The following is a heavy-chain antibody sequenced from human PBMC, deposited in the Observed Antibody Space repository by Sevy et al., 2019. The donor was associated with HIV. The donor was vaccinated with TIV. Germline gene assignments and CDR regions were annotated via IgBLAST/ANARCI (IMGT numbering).Heavy chain of an antibody. CDR1: GYTFTTYP. D-gene: IGHD3-22*01. CDR3: ARDSDGSGHYSADYFDY. Sequence: ASVKVSCKASGYTFTTYPIGWVRQAPGQGLEWMGWISTYSGETRDAQKFQGRATMTTDTSTSTAYLELRSLRSDDTAVYYCARDSDGSGHYSADYFDYWGQEPWSPSPQ. V-gene: IGHV1-18*01. CDR2: ISTYSGET. J-gene: IGHJ4*01.